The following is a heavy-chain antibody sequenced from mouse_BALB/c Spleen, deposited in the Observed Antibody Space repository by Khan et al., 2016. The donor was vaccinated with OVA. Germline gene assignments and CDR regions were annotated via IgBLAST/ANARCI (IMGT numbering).Heavy chain of an antibody. CDR2: ISYSGST. D-gene: IGHD1-1*01. CDR1: GYSITSDYA. J-gene: IGHJ4*01. Sequence: EVQLQESGPGLVKPSQSLSLTCTVTGYSITSDYAWNWIRQFPGNKLEWMGYISYSGSTNYNPDLKSRIPITRETSKNQFFLQLNSVTTEDAATYYCARVGSRYNYAMDYWGQGTSVTVSA. CDR3: ARVGSRYNYAMDY. V-gene: IGHV3-2*02.